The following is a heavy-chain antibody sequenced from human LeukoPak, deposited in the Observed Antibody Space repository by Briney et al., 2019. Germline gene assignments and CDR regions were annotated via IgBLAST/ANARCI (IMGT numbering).Heavy chain of an antibody. CDR3: ARYPGIAVAGFDY. CDR2: IYYSGST. CDR1: GGSISSSSYY. Sequence: SETLSLTCTVSGGSISSSSYYWGWIRQPPGKGLEWIGSIYYSGSTYYNPSLKSRVTISVDTSKSQFSLKLSSVTAADTAVYYCARYPGIAVAGFDYWGQGTMVTVSS. V-gene: IGHV4-39*01. J-gene: IGHJ3*01. D-gene: IGHD6-19*01.